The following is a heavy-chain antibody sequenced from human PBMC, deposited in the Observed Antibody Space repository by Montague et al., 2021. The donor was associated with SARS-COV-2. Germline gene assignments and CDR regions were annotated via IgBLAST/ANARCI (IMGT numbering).Heavy chain of an antibody. CDR1: GGSFSRYY. CDR3: ARLGDGIVPSPILGPGPYYSFYYMDV. J-gene: IGHJ6*03. CDR2: ISQSGNT. Sequence: SETLSLTCAVSGGSFSRYYWSWIRQPPGKGLEWIGEISQSGNTKYNPSLQSRVSISLDTSRNQFSLKVSSVTAADTAIYYCARLGDGIVPSPILGPGPYYSFYYMDVWDKGTTVTVSS. V-gene: IGHV4-34*01. D-gene: IGHD2-2*02.